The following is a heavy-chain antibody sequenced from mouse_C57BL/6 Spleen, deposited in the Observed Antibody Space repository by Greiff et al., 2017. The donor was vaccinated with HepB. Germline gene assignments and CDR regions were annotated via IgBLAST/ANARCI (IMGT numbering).Heavy chain of an antibody. D-gene: IGHD2-4*01. J-gene: IGHJ4*01. CDR2: INYDGSST. V-gene: IGHV5-16*01. CDR3: ARDTSTMITTGAMDY. Sequence: EVHLVESEGGLVQPGRSMKLSCTASGFTFSDYYMAWVRQVPEKGLEWVANINYDGSSTYYLDSLKSRFIISRDNAKNILYLQMSSLKSEDTATYYCARDTSTMITTGAMDYWGQGTSVTVSS. CDR1: GFTFSDYY.